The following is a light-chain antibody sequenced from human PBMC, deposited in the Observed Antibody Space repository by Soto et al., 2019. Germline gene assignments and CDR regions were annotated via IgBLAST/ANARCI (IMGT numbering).Light chain of an antibody. Sequence: EIALTQSPGTLHPSPGERANRSCRASQSINSIYVGWYQQKPGQAPSLLIYDASSRATGIPDRFSGSGSGTDFPLTISRLEPEDSAVYLCQQHSDSPITFGQGTRLEI. V-gene: IGKV3D-20*02. J-gene: IGKJ5*01. CDR2: DAS. CDR1: QSINSIY. CDR3: QQHSDSPIT.